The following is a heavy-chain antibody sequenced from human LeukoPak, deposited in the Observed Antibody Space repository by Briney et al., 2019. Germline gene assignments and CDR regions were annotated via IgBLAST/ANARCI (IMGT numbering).Heavy chain of an antibody. CDR3: AREGSMVRGVIKYYYYYMDV. Sequence: SETLSLTCAVYGGSFSGYYWSWIRQPPGKGLEWIGEINHSGSTNYNPSLKSRVTISVDTSKNQFSLKLSSVTAADTAVYYCAREGSMVRGVIKYYYYYMDVWGKGTTVTVTS. J-gene: IGHJ6*03. CDR1: GGSFSGYY. CDR2: INHSGST. D-gene: IGHD3-10*01. V-gene: IGHV4-34*01.